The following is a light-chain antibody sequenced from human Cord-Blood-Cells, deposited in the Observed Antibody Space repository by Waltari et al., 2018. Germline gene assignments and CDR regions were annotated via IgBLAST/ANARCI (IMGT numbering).Light chain of an antibody. J-gene: IGLJ1*01. CDR3: SSYAGSNNFV. CDR2: EGS. V-gene: IGLV2-8*01. CDR1: SSDVGGYNY. Sequence: QSALTQPPSASGSPGQSVTISCTGTSSDVGGYNYVSWYQQHPSKAPNLMIYEGSKRPSGGPGRFSGSKSGNTASLTGSGLHAEDEADYYCSSYAGSNNFVFGTGTKVTVL.